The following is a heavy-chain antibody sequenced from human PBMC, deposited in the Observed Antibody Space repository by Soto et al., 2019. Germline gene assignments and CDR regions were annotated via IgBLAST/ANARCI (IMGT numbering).Heavy chain of an antibody. Sequence: GSLRLSCAASGFTFSNAWMSWVRQAPGKGLEWVGRIKSKTDGGTTDYAAPVKGRFTISRDDSKNTLYLQMNSLKTEDTAVYYCTTDLGGRQLWSTYYYYGMDVWGQGTTVTVSS. CDR3: TTDLGGRQLWSTYYYYGMDV. V-gene: IGHV3-15*01. CDR2: IKSKTDGGTT. D-gene: IGHD5-18*01. CDR1: GFTFSNAW. J-gene: IGHJ6*02.